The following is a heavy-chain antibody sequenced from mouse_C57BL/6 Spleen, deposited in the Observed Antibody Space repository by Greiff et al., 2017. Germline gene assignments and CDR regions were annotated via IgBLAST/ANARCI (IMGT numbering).Heavy chain of an antibody. CDR3: TTNYYCANFAAWFAY. V-gene: IGHV14-1*01. CDR2: IDPEDGDT. D-gene: IGHD1-1*01. Sequence: EVQLQQSGAELVRPGASVKLSCTASGFNIKDYYMHWVKQRPEQGLEWIGRIDPEDGDTEYAPKFPGKATMPADTASNTAYLQLSRLTSEDTAVYYCTTNYYCANFAAWFAYWGQGTLVTVSA. CDR1: GFNIKDYY. J-gene: IGHJ3*01.